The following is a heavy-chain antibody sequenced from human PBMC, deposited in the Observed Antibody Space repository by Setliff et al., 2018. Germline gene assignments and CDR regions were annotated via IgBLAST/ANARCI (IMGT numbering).Heavy chain of an antibody. D-gene: IGHD1-1*01. CDR3: VREGYSEYFQD. V-gene: IGHV4-31*03. Sequence: SETLSLTCTVSGGSISSGGYYWSWIRQHPGKGLEWIGYIYYSGSTYYNPSLKSRVSISVDTSKNQLSLTLSSVTAAGTAVYYCVREGYSEYFQDWGRGTLVTVSS. J-gene: IGHJ1*01. CDR2: IYYSGST. CDR1: GGSISSGGYY.